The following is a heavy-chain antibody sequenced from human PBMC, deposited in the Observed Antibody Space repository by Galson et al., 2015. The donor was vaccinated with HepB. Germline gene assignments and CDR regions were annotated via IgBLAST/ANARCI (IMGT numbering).Heavy chain of an antibody. Sequence: SLRLSCAASGFTFSSYAMSWVRQAPGKGLEWVSAISGSGGSTYYADSVKGRFTISRDNSKNTLYLQMNSLRAEDTAVYYCAKVGTWPRIYYYYGMDVWGQGTTVTVSS. V-gene: IGHV3-23*01. D-gene: IGHD2/OR15-2a*01. CDR3: AKVGTWPRIYYYYGMDV. J-gene: IGHJ6*02. CDR1: GFTFSSYA. CDR2: ISGSGGST.